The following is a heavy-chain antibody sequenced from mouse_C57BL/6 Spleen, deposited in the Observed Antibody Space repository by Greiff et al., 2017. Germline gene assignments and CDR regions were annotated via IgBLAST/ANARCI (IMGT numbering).Heavy chain of an antibody. CDR3: AREGPVYWYFDV. CDR1: GFTFSDYY. V-gene: IGHV5-16*01. J-gene: IGHJ1*03. CDR2: INYDGSST. Sequence: EVKLVESEGGLVQPGSSMKLSCTASGFTFSDYYMAWVRQVPEKGLEWVANINYDGSSTYYLDSLKSRFIISRDNAKNILYLQMSSLKSEDTATYYCAREGPVYWYFDVWGTGTTVTVSS.